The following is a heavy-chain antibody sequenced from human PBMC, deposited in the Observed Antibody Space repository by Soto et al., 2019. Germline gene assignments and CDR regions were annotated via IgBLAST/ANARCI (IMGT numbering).Heavy chain of an antibody. D-gene: IGHD5-12*01. CDR3: AKTGESGYDWGWFDP. Sequence: QVQLVESGGGVVQPGRSLRLSCAASGFTSSSYGMHWVRQAPGKGLEWVAVISSDGSNKHYADSVKGRFTISRDNSKNTLYLQMNSLRPEDTAVYYCAKTGESGYDWGWFDPWGQGTLVTVSS. CDR2: ISSDGSNK. V-gene: IGHV3-30*18. J-gene: IGHJ5*02. CDR1: GFTSSSYG.